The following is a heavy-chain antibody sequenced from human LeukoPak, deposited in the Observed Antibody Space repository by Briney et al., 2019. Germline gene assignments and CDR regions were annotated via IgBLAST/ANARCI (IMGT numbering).Heavy chain of an antibody. D-gene: IGHD3-22*01. J-gene: IGHJ5*02. Sequence: PGGSLRLSCAASGFTFSSYAMSWVRQAPGKGLEWVSAISGSGGSTYYADSVKGRFTISRDNSKNTLYLQMNSLRSEDTAVYYCARSAAYYYDSSGYQGHNWFDPWGQGTLVTVSS. V-gene: IGHV3-23*01. CDR1: GFTFSSYA. CDR2: ISGSGGST. CDR3: ARSAAYYYDSSGYQGHNWFDP.